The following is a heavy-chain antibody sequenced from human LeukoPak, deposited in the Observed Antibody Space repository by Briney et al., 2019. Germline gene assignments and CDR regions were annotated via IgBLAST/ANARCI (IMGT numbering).Heavy chain of an antibody. CDR2: IYYSGST. J-gene: IGHJ5*02. D-gene: IGHD6-25*01. CDR3: ARHRYSSGNWFDP. CDR1: GGSISSYY. V-gene: IGHV4-59*08. Sequence: SETLSLTCTVSGGSISSYYWSWIRQPPGKGLEWIGYIYYSGSTNYNPSLKSRVTISVDTSKNQFSLNLSSVTAADTAVYYCARHRYSSGNWFDPWGQGTLVTVSS.